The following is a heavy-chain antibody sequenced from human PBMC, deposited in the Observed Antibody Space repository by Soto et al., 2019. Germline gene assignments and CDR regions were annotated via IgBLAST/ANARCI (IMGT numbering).Heavy chain of an antibody. CDR1: GYTFTNYH. J-gene: IGHJ4*02. Sequence: QVQLVQSGAEVMKPGASVKVSCKASGYTFTNYHITWVRQAPGQGLEWMGRVSAHDGHTNYAQKFQGRVTMTTDTSTSTAYMELRSLRSDDTAVYYCARGDGYFDYWGQGTLVTVSS. CDR3: ARGDGYFDY. CDR2: VSAHDGHT. D-gene: IGHD2-21*01. V-gene: IGHV1-18*01.